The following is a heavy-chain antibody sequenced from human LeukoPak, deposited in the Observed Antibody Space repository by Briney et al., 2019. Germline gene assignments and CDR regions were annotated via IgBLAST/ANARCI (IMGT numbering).Heavy chain of an antibody. V-gene: IGHV3-7*01. J-gene: IGHJ4*02. CDR2: INQDGSGK. D-gene: IGHD2-21*01. Sequence: GGSLRLSCAASGFTFTTYYMSWVRQAPGKGLEWVANINQDGSGKYYVDFVKGRFTISRDNANKSLYLQMNSLRVEDTAVYYCTRDGDGEKFPFDHWGQGTLVTVSS. CDR3: TRDGDGEKFPFDH. CDR1: GFTFTTYY.